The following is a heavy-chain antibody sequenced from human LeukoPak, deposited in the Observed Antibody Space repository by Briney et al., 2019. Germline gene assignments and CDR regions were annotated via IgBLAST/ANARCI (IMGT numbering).Heavy chain of an antibody. V-gene: IGHV3-30-3*02. J-gene: IGHJ4*01. D-gene: IGHD5-12*01. CDR1: GFTFRTYT. CDR2: ISSDGSNK. Sequence: GGSLRLSCAASGFTFRTYTIHWVRQAPGKGLEWVTVISSDGSNKYYADSVKGRFTISRDNSKNTLYLQMNSLRTEDTAVYYCAKSPRDSGYEGEGYWGHGTLVTVSS. CDR3: AKSPRDSGYEGEGY.